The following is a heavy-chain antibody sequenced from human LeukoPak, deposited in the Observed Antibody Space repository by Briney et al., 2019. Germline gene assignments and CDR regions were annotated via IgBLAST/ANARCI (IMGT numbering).Heavy chain of an antibody. J-gene: IGHJ4*02. Sequence: GGSLRLSCAGSGLTLSDHYMDWVRQAPGKGPEWVGRIRNKANSYSTEYAASVRGRFTVSRDDSENSLFLQMNSLKPEDTAVYYCASCGYDYRFFENWGQGTLVTVSS. V-gene: IGHV3-72*01. CDR3: ASCGYDYRFFEN. D-gene: IGHD5-12*01. CDR1: GLTLSDHY. CDR2: IRNKANSYST.